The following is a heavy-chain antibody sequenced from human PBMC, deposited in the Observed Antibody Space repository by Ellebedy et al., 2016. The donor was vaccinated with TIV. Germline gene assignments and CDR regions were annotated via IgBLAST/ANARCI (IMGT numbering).Heavy chain of an antibody. J-gene: IGHJ5*02. CDR1: GGSISISNYY. CDR2: IHYSGTT. Sequence: MPSETLSLTCTVSGGSISISNYYWIWIRQPPGKGLEWIGTIHYSGTTYYNPSLKSRLAISVDTSKNQFSLNLSCVTAADTAVYYCARDPALPRGRFDTWGQGTLVTVSS. CDR3: ARDPALPRGRFDT. V-gene: IGHV4-39*02.